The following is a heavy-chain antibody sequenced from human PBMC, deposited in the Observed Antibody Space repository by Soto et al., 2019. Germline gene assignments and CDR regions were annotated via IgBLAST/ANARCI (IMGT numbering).Heavy chain of an antibody. Sequence: GGSLRLSCTGSGFTFGDFGMSWFRQAPGKGLEWLSFIRSKGYGGTTESAASVRGRFITSRDDSKSIAYLQMNSLKTEDTAVYYCASLTSWSQEYYYGMEVWGQGTTVTVSS. CDR2: IRSKGYGGTT. CDR3: ASLTSWSQEYYYGMEV. V-gene: IGHV3-49*03. CDR1: GFTFGDFG. D-gene: IGHD2-2*01. J-gene: IGHJ6*02.